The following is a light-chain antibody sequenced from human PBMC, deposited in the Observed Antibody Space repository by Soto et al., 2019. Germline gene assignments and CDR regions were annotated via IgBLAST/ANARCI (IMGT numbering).Light chain of an antibody. J-gene: IGKJ4*01. CDR3: QQYDNLPLT. CDR2: DAS. Sequence: DIQMTQSPSSLSASVGDRVTITCQASQDISNYLNWYQQKPGKAPKLLIYDASNLETGVPSRFSGSGSWTDFTSTISSLQPEDIATYYCQQYDNLPLTFGGGTKVEIK. CDR1: QDISNY. V-gene: IGKV1-33*01.